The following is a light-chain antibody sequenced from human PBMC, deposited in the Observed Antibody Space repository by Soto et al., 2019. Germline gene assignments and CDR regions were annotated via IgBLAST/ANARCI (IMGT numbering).Light chain of an antibody. CDR1: QSISSY. CDR3: QQSYSTPRFT. Sequence: DIQMTQSPSSLSASVGDRVTITCRASQSISSYLNWYQQKPGKAPKLLIYAASSLQSGVPSRFSGSGSGTYFTLPISSRQPEDFATYYCQQSYSTPRFTFGPGTKVDIK. V-gene: IGKV1-39*01. CDR2: AAS. J-gene: IGKJ3*01.